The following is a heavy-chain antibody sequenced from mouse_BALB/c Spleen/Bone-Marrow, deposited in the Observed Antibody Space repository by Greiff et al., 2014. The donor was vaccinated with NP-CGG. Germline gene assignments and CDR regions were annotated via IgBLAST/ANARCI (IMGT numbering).Heavy chain of an antibody. CDR1: GFSLTSYD. D-gene: IGHD2-13*01. J-gene: IGHJ1*01. Sequence: VQLVESGPGLVAPSQSLSITCTVSGFSLTSYDMNWIRQPPGKGLEWLGVIWTGGGTNYNSAFMSRLSISKDNSKSQVFLKMNSLQTDDTAIYYCVREGAYYGDYDWYFDVWGAGTTVTVSS. CDR3: VREGAYYGDYDWYFDV. V-gene: IGHV2-9-2*01. CDR2: IWTGGGT.